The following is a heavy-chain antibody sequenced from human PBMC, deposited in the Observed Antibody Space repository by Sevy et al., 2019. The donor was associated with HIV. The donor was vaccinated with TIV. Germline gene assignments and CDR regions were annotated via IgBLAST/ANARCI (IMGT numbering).Heavy chain of an antibody. CDR2: ISYDGSNK. Sequence: GGSLRLSCAASGFTFSSYAMHWVRQAPGKGLEWVAVISYDGSNKYYADSVKGRFTISRDNSKKTLYLQMNSLRAEDTAVYYCAREGYSSGWYGGFDYWGQGTLVTVSS. V-gene: IGHV3-30*04. D-gene: IGHD6-19*01. J-gene: IGHJ4*02. CDR1: GFTFSSYA. CDR3: AREGYSSGWYGGFDY.